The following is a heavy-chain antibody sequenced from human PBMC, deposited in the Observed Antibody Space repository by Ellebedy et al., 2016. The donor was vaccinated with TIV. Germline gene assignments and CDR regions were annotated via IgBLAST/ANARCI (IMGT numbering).Heavy chain of an antibody. Sequence: GESLKISCAASGFNFNNYAMSWVRQAPGKGLEWVSAISNSGGTKPYADSVRGRFIISRDNSKNTLYLQMNSLRAEDTAVYYCAKCSRTCQNGNFDYWGQGTLVTVSS. CDR3: AKCSRTCQNGNFDY. J-gene: IGHJ4*02. CDR1: GFNFNNYA. V-gene: IGHV3-23*01. CDR2: ISNSGGTK.